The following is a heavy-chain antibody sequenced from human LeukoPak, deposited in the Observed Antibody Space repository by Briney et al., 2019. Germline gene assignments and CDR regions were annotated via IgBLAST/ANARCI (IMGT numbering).Heavy chain of an antibody. Sequence: GGSLRLSCAASGFTFSSYAMSWVRQAPGKGLEWVSAISGSGGSTYYAYSVKGRFTISRDNSKNTLYLQMNSLRAEDTAVYYCAKDIPLGARIVGATGYWGQGTLVTVSS. D-gene: IGHD1-26*01. J-gene: IGHJ4*02. CDR3: AKDIPLGARIVGATGY. V-gene: IGHV3-23*01. CDR2: ISGSGGST. CDR1: GFTFSSYA.